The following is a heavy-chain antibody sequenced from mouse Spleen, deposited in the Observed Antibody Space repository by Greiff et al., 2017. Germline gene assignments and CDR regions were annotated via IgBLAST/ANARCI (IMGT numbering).Heavy chain of an antibody. J-gene: IGHJ2*01. D-gene: IGHD3-1*01. CDR2: IDPETGGT. Sequence: QVQLQQSGAELVRPGASVTLSCKASGYTFTDYEMHWVKQTPVHGLEWIGAIDPETGGTAYNQKFKGKAILTADKSSSTAYMELRSLTSEDCDVYYCTSSGYNYWGQGTTRTVSS. CDR1: GYTFTDYE. CDR3: TSSGYNY. V-gene: IGHV1-15*01.